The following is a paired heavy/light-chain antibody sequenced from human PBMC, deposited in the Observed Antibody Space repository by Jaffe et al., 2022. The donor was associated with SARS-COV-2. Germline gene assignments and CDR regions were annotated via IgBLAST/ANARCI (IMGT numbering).Light chain of an antibody. V-gene: IGKV1-33*01. CDR3: QQYDNLIFT. CDR2: DAS. Sequence: DIQMTQSPSSLSASVGDRVTITCQASQDISNYLNWYQQKPGKAPKLLIYDASNLETGVPSRFSGSGSGTDFTFTISSLQPEDIATYYCQQYDNLIFTFGPGTKVDIK. J-gene: IGKJ3*01. CDR1: QDISNY.
Heavy chain of an antibody. J-gene: IGHJ1*01. CDR1: GFTFSSYS. V-gene: IGHV3-48*02. CDR2: ISSSSSTI. D-gene: IGHD2-15*01. CDR3: AREKGGYCSGGSCYSGYFQH. Sequence: EVQLVESGGGLVQPGGSLRLSCAASGFTFSSYSMNWVRQAPGKGLEWVSYISSSSSTIYYADSVKGRFTISRDNAKNSLYLQMNSLRDEDTAVYYCAREKGGYCSGGSCYSGYFQHWGQGTLVTVSS.